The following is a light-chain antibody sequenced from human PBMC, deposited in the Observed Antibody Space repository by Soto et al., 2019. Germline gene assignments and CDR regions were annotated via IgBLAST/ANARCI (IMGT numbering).Light chain of an antibody. CDR2: DTS. CDR3: KQANSFPLT. Sequence: DIQITQSPSSVSACVRYRANITFRSSQGIDTWLAWFQQKPGEAPRLLVYDTSSLQSGVPSRFSGSRSGTLFTLTISSLQTEDFATYSCKQANSFPLTFGTGTKVDIK. V-gene: IGKV1D-12*01. CDR1: QGIDTW. J-gene: IGKJ3*01.